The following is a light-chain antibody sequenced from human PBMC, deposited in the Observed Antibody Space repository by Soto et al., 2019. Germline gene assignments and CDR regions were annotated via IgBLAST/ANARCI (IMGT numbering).Light chain of an antibody. CDR3: SSYASGSTLVV. CDR2: DVS. V-gene: IGLV2-14*01. CDR1: SSDVGGYDY. J-gene: IGLJ2*01. Sequence: QSALTQPASVSGSRGQSITVSCTGTSSDVGGYDYVSWYQQHPGKAPKLMIYDVSNRPSGVSNRFSGSKSGNTASLTISGLQAEDEADYYCSSYASGSTLVVFGGGTKLTVL.